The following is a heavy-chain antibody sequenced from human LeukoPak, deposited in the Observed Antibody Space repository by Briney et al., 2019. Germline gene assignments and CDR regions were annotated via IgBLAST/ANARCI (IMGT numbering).Heavy chain of an antibody. D-gene: IGHD2-21*02. CDR1: GFTFSSYA. J-gene: IGHJ6*02. CDR2: IFGSGGST. CDR3: ARGIVVVTAGDYSYYGMDV. V-gene: IGHV3-23*01. Sequence: GGSLRLSCAASGFTFSSYAMYWVRQAPGKGLEWVSGIFGSGGSTHYADSVKGRFTISRHNSNNTLYLQMNTLRADDTAVYYCARGIVVVTAGDYSYYGMDVWGQGTTVTVSS.